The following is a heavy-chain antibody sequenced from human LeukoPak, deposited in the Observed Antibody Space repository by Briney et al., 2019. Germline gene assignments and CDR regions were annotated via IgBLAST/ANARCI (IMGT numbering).Heavy chain of an antibody. CDR3: AKGGRGYSYGSLDY. CDR1: GLTSSTYA. V-gene: IGHV3-23*01. D-gene: IGHD5-18*01. Sequence: GGSLRLSCAASGLTSSTYAMSWVRQAPGKGLEWVSAISGSGGSTYYADSVRGRFTISRDNSKNTLYLQMNSLRVEDSAVYYCAKGGRGYSYGSLDYWGQGTLVTVSS. CDR2: ISGSGGST. J-gene: IGHJ4*02.